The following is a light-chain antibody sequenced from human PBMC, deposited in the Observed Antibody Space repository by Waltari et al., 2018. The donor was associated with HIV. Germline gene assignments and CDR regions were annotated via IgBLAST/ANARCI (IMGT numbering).Light chain of an antibody. CDR1: RTEVGHYNY. CDR2: EVN. Sequence: QSALTQPPSASGSLGQSVTISCSGTRTEVGHYNYVSWYQQHPGKAPKLIIYEVNKRPSVVPDRFSGSKSGNTASLTVSGLQAEDEGDYYCSSYSGINDVGVFGGGTKLTVL. V-gene: IGLV2-8*01. CDR3: SSYSGINDVGV. J-gene: IGLJ3*02.